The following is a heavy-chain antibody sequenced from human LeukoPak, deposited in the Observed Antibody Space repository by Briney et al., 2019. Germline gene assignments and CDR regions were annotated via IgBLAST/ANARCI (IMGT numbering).Heavy chain of an antibody. J-gene: IGHJ4*02. Sequence: ASVRVSCKPSGGTFSNYAISWVRQAPGQGLEWMGGIMPIFDTADYAQKFQGRITITADESTSTVYMELSSLRSEDTAVYYCAREEERIAIFGVTNSRFDYWGQGTLVTVSS. CDR3: AREEERIAIFGVTNSRFDY. V-gene: IGHV1-69*13. CDR1: GGTFSNYA. CDR2: IMPIFDTA. D-gene: IGHD3-3*01.